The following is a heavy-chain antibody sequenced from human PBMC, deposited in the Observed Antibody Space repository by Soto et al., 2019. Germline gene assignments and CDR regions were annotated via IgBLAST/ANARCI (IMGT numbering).Heavy chain of an antibody. CDR3: AINPGYYDVLTGYSTYYVDY. V-gene: IGHV4-59*08. D-gene: IGHD3-9*01. J-gene: IGHJ4*02. Sequence: QVQLEESGPGLVKPSETLSLTCTVSSGSISTYYWSWIRQPPGKGLEWIGDIYYRGNTNYNPSFKSRVTISLATSKTQFSLRLSSVTAADTAGYYCAINPGYYDVLTGYSTYYVDYWGQGTLVTVSS. CDR1: SGSISTYY. CDR2: IYYRGNT.